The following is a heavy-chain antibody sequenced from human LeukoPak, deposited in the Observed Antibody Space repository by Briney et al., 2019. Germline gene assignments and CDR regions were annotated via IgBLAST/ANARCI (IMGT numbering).Heavy chain of an antibody. J-gene: IGHJ4*02. V-gene: IGHV3-48*01. Sequence: GGSLRLSCAASGFTFSSYSMTWVRQAPGKGLEWVSYISSSSSTIYYADSVKGRFTISRDNAKNSLYLQMNSLRAEDTAVYYCARDSRSGYSDGSANWGQGTLVTV. D-gene: IGHD5-18*01. CDR3: ARDSRSGYSDGSAN. CDR2: ISSSSSTI. CDR1: GFTFSSYS.